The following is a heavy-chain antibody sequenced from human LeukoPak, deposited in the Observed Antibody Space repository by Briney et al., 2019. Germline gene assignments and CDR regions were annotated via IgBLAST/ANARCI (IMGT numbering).Heavy chain of an antibody. D-gene: IGHD3-22*01. CDR3: ARAPMIVDWFDP. CDR2: ISAYNGNT. CDR1: GYTFTSYG. V-gene: IGHV1-18*01. J-gene: IGHJ5*02. Sequence: ASVKVSCKASGYTFTSYGISWVRQAPEQGLEWMGWISAYNGNTNYAQKLQGRVTMTTDTSTSTAYMELRSLRSDDTAVYYCARAPMIVDWFDPWGQGTLVTVSS.